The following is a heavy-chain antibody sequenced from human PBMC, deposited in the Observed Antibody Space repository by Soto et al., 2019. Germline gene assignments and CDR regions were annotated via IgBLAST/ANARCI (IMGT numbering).Heavy chain of an antibody. CDR3: ARPGGQYDYIWGSYRTRQPYYFVY. CDR1: GGSFSGYY. J-gene: IGHJ4*02. CDR2: INHSGST. V-gene: IGHV4-34*01. D-gene: IGHD3-16*02. Sequence: QVQLQQWGAGLLKPSETLSLTCAVYGGSFSGYYWSWIRQPPGKGLEWIGEINHSGSTNYNPSLKSRVTISVDTSKNQFSLKLSSVTAADTAVYYCARPGGQYDYIWGSYRTRQPYYFVYWGQGTLVTVSS.